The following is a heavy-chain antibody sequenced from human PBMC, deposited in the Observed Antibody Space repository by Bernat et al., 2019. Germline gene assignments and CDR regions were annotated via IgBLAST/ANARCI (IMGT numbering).Heavy chain of an antibody. Sequence: QVQLVQSGAEVKKPGASVKVSCKASGYTFTSYGISWVRQAPGQGLEWMGWISAYNGNTNYAQKLQGRVTMTTDTSTSTAYMELRSLRPDDTAVYYCASLYSENYYYYYMDVWGKGTTVTVSS. V-gene: IGHV1-18*01. CDR1: GYTFTSYG. CDR2: ISAYNGNT. D-gene: IGHD5-18*01. CDR3: ASLYSENYYYYYMDV. J-gene: IGHJ6*03.